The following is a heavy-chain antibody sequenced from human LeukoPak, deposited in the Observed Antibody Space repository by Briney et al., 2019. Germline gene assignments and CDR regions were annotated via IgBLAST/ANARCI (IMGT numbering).Heavy chain of an antibody. D-gene: IGHD3-10*01. V-gene: IGHV4-61*01. CDR1: GGSVSSGSYY. CDR3: ARGSGYYYYGMDV. CDR2: INHSGST. Sequence: PSETLSLTCTVSGGSVSSGSYYWSWIRQPPGKGLEWIGEINHSGSTNYNPSLKSRVTISVDTSKNQFSLKLSSVTAADTAVYYCARGSGYYYYGMDVWGQGTTVTVSS. J-gene: IGHJ6*02.